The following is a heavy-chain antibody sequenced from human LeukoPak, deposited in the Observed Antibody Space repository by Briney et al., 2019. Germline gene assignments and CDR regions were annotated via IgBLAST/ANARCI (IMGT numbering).Heavy chain of an antibody. Sequence: PSETLSLTCTVSGGSISSYYWSWIRQPPGKGLEWIGYIYYSGSTNYNPSLKSRVTISVDTSKNQFSLKLSSVTAADTAAYYCARVNSSGWLRYYYMDVWGKGTTVTVSS. J-gene: IGHJ6*03. CDR2: IYYSGST. CDR1: GGSISSYY. D-gene: IGHD6-19*01. CDR3: ARVNSSGWLRYYYMDV. V-gene: IGHV4-59*01.